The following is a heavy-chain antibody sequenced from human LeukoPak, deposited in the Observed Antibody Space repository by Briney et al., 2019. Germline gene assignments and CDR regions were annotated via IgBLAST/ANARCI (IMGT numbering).Heavy chain of an antibody. CDR3: ARGGAPAVGRYSYGPYYFDY. V-gene: IGHV4-34*01. Sequence: SETLSLTCAVYGGSFSGYYWSWIRQPPGKGLEWIGEINHSGSTSYNPSLKSRVTISVDTSKNQFSLKLSSVTAADTAVYYCARGGAPAVGRYSYGPYYFDYWGQGTLVTVSS. CDR2: INHSGST. J-gene: IGHJ4*02. D-gene: IGHD5-18*01. CDR1: GGSFSGYY.